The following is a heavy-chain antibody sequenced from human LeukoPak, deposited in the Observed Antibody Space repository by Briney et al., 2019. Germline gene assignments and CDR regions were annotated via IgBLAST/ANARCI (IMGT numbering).Heavy chain of an antibody. CDR3: ASCNSGGSCYTYFQH. CDR2: INPSSGGT. D-gene: IGHD2-15*01. CDR1: GYTFTGYY. J-gene: IGHJ1*01. V-gene: IGHV1-2*02. Sequence: ASVKVSCKASGYTFTGYYMHWVRQAPGQGLEWMGWINPSSGGTNYAQKFQGRVTMTRDTSISTAYMELSRLRSDDTAVYYCASCNSGGSCYTYFQHWGQGTLVTVSS.